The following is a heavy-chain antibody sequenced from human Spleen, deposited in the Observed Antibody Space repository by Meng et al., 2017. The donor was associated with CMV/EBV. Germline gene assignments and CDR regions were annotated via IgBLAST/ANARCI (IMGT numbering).Heavy chain of an antibody. CDR2: IIPILGIA. CDR1: GGTFSSYA. CDR3: ARGKGPNVVAPAAPADYFDY. J-gene: IGHJ4*02. Sequence: SVKVSCKASGGTFSSYAISWVRQAPGQGLEWMGGIIPILGIANYAQKFQGRVTITADKSTSTAYMELSSLRSEDTAVYYCARGKGPNVVAPAAPADYFDYWGQGTLVTVSS. D-gene: IGHD2-2*01. V-gene: IGHV1-69*10.